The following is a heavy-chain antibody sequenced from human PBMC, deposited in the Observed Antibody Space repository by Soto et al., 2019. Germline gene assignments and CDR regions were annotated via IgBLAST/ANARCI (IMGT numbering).Heavy chain of an antibody. J-gene: IGHJ4*02. CDR1: GFTFSGYA. D-gene: IGHD3-16*01. CDR3: AGDVPLGH. V-gene: IGHV3-30-3*01. Sequence: QVQLVESGGGVVQPGGSLRVSCAASGFTFSGYAMHWVRQAPGKGLEWVAFISYDGSLKYYADSVKGRFTTSRDNSQNTLYLQMNSLRPEDTAVNYCAGDVPLGHWGQGALVTVSS. CDR2: ISYDGSLK.